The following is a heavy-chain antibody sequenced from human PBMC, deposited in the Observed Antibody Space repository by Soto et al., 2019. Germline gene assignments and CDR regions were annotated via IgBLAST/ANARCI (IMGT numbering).Heavy chain of an antibody. D-gene: IGHD6-13*01. Sequence: VQLLESGGGLVQPGGSLRLSCAASGFTFSNYAMNWVRQAPGKGLEWVSVISGSGDSTYYADSVKGRFTISRDSSKNTLYLQMNSLRAEDTAVYYCARRSSSWYFDYWGQGTLVTVSS. CDR2: ISGSGDST. CDR3: ARRSSSWYFDY. J-gene: IGHJ4*02. V-gene: IGHV3-23*01. CDR1: GFTFSNYA.